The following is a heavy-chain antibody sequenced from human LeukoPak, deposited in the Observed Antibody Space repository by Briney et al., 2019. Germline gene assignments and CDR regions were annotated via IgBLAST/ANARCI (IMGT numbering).Heavy chain of an antibody. CDR1: GYTFTGYY. V-gene: IGHV1-2*02. Sequence: ASVKVSCKASGYTFTGYYMHWVRQAPGQGLEWMGWINPNSGGTNYAQKFQGRVTMTRDTSISTAYMELSRLRSDDTAVYYCATLNRGSSGWWRSPAGWNMDVWGKGTTVTVSS. CDR3: ATLNRGSSGWWRSPAGWNMDV. D-gene: IGHD6-19*01. CDR2: INPNSGGT. J-gene: IGHJ6*03.